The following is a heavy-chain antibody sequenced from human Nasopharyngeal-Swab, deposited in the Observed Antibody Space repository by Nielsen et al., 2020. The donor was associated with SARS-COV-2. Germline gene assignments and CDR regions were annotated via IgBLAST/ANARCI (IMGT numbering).Heavy chain of an antibody. CDR1: GFTFSSYA. CDR3: AKDRDSGDDSEEYYHYYGMDV. CDR2: ISGGSDST. V-gene: IGHV3-23*01. J-gene: IGHJ6*02. Sequence: GESLKISCAASGFTFSSYAMTWVRQAPGKGPEWVSVISGGSDSTYYTDSVRGRFTISRDNSKNTLNLQMNNLRAEDTAIYYCAKDRDSGDDSEEYYHYYGMDVWGQGAPVTVSS. D-gene: IGHD5-12*01.